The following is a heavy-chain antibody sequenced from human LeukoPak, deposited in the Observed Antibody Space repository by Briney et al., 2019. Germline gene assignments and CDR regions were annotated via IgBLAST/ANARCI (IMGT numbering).Heavy chain of an antibody. V-gene: IGHV4-38-2*02. CDR1: GYSISNGHY. CDR2: ISHTGSS. J-gene: IGHJ6*03. Sequence: PSETLSLTCTVSGYSISNGHYWGWIRQPPGKGLEWIGSISHTGSSYYNPSLKSRVTISVDTSKNQFSLRLSSVTAADTALYYCARVYTGSSWDYYYMDVWGKGTTVTVSS. CDR3: ARVYTGSSWDYYYMDV. D-gene: IGHD6-13*01.